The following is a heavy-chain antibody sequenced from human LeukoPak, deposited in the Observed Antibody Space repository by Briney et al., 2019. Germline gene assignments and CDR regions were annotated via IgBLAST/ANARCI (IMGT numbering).Heavy chain of an antibody. CDR1: GXTFSSYA. D-gene: IGHD5-12*01. Sequence: GGSLRLSCAASGXTFSSYAMNWVRQAPGKGLESVWAVSGGGGTTYYADSVKGRFTISRDNSKNTLFLQMNSLRAEDTAVYYCAKDREGLSSGYDLEYFDYWGQGTLVTVSS. CDR2: VSGGGGTT. V-gene: IGHV3-23*01. J-gene: IGHJ4*02. CDR3: AKDREGLSSGYDLEYFDY.